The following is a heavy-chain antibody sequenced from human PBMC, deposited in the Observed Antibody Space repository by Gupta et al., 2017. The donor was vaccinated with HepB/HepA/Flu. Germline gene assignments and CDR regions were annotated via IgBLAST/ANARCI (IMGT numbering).Heavy chain of an antibody. D-gene: IGHD6-19*01. Sequence: EVQLLESGVGLVQAGEYLLLSCAAAGFPVSSAAMRWVRQAPGKGLEWVSAISGSGGSTYYADSVKGRFTISRDNSKNTLYLQMNSLRAEDTAVYYCAKDYSGWYYAFDIWGQGTMVTVSS. CDR2: ISGSGGST. J-gene: IGHJ3*02. V-gene: IGHV3-23*01. CDR1: GFPVSSAA. CDR3: AKDYSGWYYAFDI.